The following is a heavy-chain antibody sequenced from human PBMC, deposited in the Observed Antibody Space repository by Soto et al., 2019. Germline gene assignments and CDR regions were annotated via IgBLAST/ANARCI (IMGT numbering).Heavy chain of an antibody. V-gene: IGHV1-2*02. CDR1: GYTFTGYY. J-gene: IGHJ4*02. CDR3: AREEQTGANYYLDY. CDR2: ISPHSGGP. Sequence: QVRLVQYGAEVKKPGDSVKVSCKASGYTFTGYYIHWVRQAPGQGLEWMGSISPHSGGPNYAQRFQGRVTMTRDTSMTTVYMEMSGLTSDDTAVYYCAREEQTGANYYLDYWGQGTLVTVSS. D-gene: IGHD7-27*01.